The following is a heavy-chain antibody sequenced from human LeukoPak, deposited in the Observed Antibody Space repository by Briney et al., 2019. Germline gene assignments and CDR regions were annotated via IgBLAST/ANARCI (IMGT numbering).Heavy chain of an antibody. D-gene: IGHD1-7*01. CDR2: IYTSGST. Sequence: SETLSLTCTVSGGSVSSGSYYWSWIRQPAGKGLESIGRIYTSGSTNYNPSLKSRVTISVDTSKNQFSLKLSSVTAADTAVYYCARTDGTIGGYFDYWGQGTLVTVSS. J-gene: IGHJ4*02. V-gene: IGHV4-61*02. CDR1: GGSVSSGSYY. CDR3: ARTDGTIGGYFDY.